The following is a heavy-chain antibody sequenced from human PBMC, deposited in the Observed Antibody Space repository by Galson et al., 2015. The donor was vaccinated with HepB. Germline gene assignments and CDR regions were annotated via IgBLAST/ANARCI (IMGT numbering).Heavy chain of an antibody. D-gene: IGHD2-15*01. CDR1: GYTFTSYA. CDR3: ARVYCSGGSCSPGAFDI. V-gene: IGHV7-4-1*02. Sequence: SVKVSCKVSGYTFTSYAMNWVRQAPGQGLEWMGWINTNTGNPTYAQGFTGRFVFSLDTSVSTAYLQISSLKAEDTAVYYCARVYCSGGSCSPGAFDIWGQGTMVTVSS. CDR2: INTNTGNP. J-gene: IGHJ3*02.